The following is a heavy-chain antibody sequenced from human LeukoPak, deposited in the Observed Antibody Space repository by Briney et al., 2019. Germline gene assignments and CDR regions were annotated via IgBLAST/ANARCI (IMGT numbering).Heavy chain of an antibody. CDR3: ARGGARKVVVAAKNYFDY. J-gene: IGHJ4*02. V-gene: IGHV4-34*01. CDR1: GGSFSGYY. D-gene: IGHD2-15*01. Sequence: PSETLSLTCAVYGGSFSGYYWSWIRQPPGKGLEWIGEINHSGSTNYNPSLKSRVTISVDTSKNQFSLKLSSVTAADTAVYYCARGGARKVVVAAKNYFDYWGQGTLVTVSS. CDR2: INHSGST.